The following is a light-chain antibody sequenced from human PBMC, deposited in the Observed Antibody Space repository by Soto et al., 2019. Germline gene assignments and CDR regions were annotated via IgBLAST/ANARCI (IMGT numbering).Light chain of an antibody. CDR1: PSDIGRNA. CDR3: ATWDDTLSRPV. V-gene: IGLV1-44*01. J-gene: IGLJ3*02. Sequence: QSALTQPPSASGTPGQRVTISCSGSPSDIGRNAVIWYQQLPGAAPKLLVFGNNQRPSGVPDRFSGSKSGTSASLAISNLQSEDEAEYHCATWDDTLSRPVFGGGTKLTVL. CDR2: GNN.